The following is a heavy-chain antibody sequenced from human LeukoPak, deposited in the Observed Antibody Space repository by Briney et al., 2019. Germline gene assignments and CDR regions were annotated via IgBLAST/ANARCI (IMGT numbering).Heavy chain of an antibody. CDR1: GFTFSDYN. CDR3: ARGRYYYDSSGYPDY. D-gene: IGHD3-22*01. CDR2: ISSSGSTI. Sequence: GGSLRLSCAASGFTFSDYNMSWIRQAPGKGLEWVSYISSSGSTIYYADSVKGRFTISRDNAKNSLYLQMNSLRAEDTAVYYCARGRYYYDSSGYPDYWGQGTLVTVSS. V-gene: IGHV3-11*04. J-gene: IGHJ4*02.